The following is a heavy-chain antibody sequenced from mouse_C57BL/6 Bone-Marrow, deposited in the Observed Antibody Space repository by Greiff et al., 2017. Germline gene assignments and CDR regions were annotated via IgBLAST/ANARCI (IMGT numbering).Heavy chain of an antibody. CDR3: AREGYFAYYAMDY. J-gene: IGHJ4*01. V-gene: IGHV1-75*01. D-gene: IGHD2-3*01. CDR1: GYTFTDYY. Sequence: QVQLQQSGPVLVKPGASVKISCKASGYTFTDYYINWVKQRPGQGLEWIGWIFPGSGSTYYNEKFKGKATLTVDKSSSTAYMLLSSLTSDDSAVYFCAREGYFAYYAMDYWGQGTSVTVSS. CDR2: IFPGSGST.